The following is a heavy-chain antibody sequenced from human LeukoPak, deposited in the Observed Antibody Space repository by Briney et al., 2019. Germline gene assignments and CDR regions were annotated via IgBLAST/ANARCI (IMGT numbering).Heavy chain of an antibody. CDR3: ARGLDYGYDSGN. V-gene: IGHV3-21*06. Sequence: GGSLRLSCEASGLKFSIYSMNWVRQAPGKGVGRVSSISSSSSYIFYADSLTGRFTISRDNSKNSLHLQMNSLRVEDTAVYYCARGLDYGYDSGNWGQGTLVTVSS. D-gene: IGHD4-17*01. CDR2: ISSSSSYI. J-gene: IGHJ4*02. CDR1: GLKFSIYS.